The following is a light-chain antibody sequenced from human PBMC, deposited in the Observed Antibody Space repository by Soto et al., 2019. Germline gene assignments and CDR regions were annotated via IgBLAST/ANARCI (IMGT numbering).Light chain of an antibody. J-gene: IGKJ4*01. Sequence: DIQMTQSPSSLTASIGDRVTISCRASQGFSNSLAWYQQKPGTVPTLLIYGASILQSGVPSRFSGSGSGTEFTLTVSCLQPEDVATYCCQKYDSAPLTFGGGTTGASK. CDR2: GAS. CDR1: QGFSNS. V-gene: IGKV1-27*01. CDR3: QKYDSAPLT.